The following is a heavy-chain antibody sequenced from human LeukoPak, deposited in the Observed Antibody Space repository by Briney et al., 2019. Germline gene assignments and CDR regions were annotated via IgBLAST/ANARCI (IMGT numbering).Heavy chain of an antibody. CDR2: INTNSGGT. CDR1: GYTFTGYY. Sequence: ASVKVSCKASGYTFTGYYMHWVRQAPGQGLEWMGRINTNSGGTNYAQNFQGRVTMTRDTSISTAYMELNTLRSDDTAVYYCAREDGFCSSSSCYNDYWGQGTLVTVSS. V-gene: IGHV1-2*06. J-gene: IGHJ4*02. D-gene: IGHD2-2*02. CDR3: AREDGFCSSSSCYNDY.